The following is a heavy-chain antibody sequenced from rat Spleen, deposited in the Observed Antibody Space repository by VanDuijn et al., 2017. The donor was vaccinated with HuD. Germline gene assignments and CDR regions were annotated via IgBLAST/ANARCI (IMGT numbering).Heavy chain of an antibody. J-gene: IGHJ2*01. CDR1: GFTFSRYW. D-gene: IGHD1-7*01. V-gene: IGHV5-58*01. CDR3: AVAGYGY. CDR2: INPESSST. Sequence: EVQLVETGGGLVQPGRSLKLSCVASGFTFSRYWMYWVRQAPGKGLEWVSSINPESSSTCYSASVKGRFTISRDNAENTVYLQMYSLRSEDTATYYCAVAGYGYWGQGVMVTVSS.